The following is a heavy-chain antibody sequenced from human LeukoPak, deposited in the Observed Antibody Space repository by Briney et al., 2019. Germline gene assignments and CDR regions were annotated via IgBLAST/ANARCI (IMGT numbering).Heavy chain of an antibody. D-gene: IGHD4-17*01. CDR2: ISAYNGNT. J-gene: IGHJ4*02. V-gene: IGHV1-18*01. Sequence: ASVKVSCKASGYTFTSYFISWVRQAPGQGLEWMGWISAYNGNTNYAQKLQGRVTMTTDTSTRTAYMVLRSLRSDDTAVYYCARDRGAHYGALLFYGWGQGTLVTVSS. CDR1: GYTFTSYF. CDR3: ARDRGAHYGALLFYG.